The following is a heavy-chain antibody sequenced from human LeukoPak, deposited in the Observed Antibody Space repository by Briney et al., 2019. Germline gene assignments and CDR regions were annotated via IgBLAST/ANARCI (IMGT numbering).Heavy chain of an antibody. Sequence: ASVKVSCKASGYTFTDYYLHWVRQAPGQGLEWMGWINPSSGGTNYAPKFQGSVTMTRDTSISTVYMELSRLRSEDTAVYYCARGSRSYYGSGSLSSTQYYFDYWGQGTLVTVSS. V-gene: IGHV1-2*02. D-gene: IGHD3-10*01. CDR3: ARGSRSYYGSGSLSSTQYYFDY. J-gene: IGHJ4*02. CDR2: INPSSGGT. CDR1: GYTFTDYY.